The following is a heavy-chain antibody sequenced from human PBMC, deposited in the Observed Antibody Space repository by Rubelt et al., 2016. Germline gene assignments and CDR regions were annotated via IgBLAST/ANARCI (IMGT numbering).Heavy chain of an antibody. Sequence: QVQLVQSGAEVKKPGASVKVSCKASGYTFTSYAMHWVRQAPGQRLEWMGWINAGNGNTKYSQKFQGSVTITRGTSASAAYMELGSLRSEDTAVYYCARGVMAISDYWGQGTLVTVSS. D-gene: IGHD2-21*01. V-gene: IGHV1-3*01. CDR3: ARGVMAISDY. CDR2: INAGNGNT. CDR1: GYTFTSYA. J-gene: IGHJ4*02.